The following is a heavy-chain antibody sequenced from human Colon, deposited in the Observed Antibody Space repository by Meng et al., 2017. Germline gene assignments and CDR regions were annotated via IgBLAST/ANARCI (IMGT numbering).Heavy chain of an antibody. V-gene: IGHV3-23*01. J-gene: IGHJ4*02. CDR2: ISGSGGST. Sequence: GESLKISCAASGFTFSSYAMSWVRQAPGKGLEWVSAISGSGGSTYYADSVKGRFTISRDNSKNTLYLQMNSLRAEDTAVYYCAKGASMITFGGVIAPIDYWGQGTRVT. D-gene: IGHD3-16*02. CDR3: AKGASMITFGGVIAPIDY. CDR1: GFTFSSYA.